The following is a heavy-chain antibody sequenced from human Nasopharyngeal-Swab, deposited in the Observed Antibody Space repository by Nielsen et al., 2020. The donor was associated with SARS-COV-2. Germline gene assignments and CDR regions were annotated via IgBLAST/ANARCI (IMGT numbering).Heavy chain of an antibody. CDR2: ISSSSSTI. D-gene: IGHD2-21*01. J-gene: IGHJ6*03. V-gene: IGHV3-48*04. Sequence: GGSLRLSCAASGFTFSSYSMNWVRQAPGKGLEWVSYISSSSSTIYYADSVKGRFTISRDSVKNSLYLQMNSLRAEDTAVYYCARDCDHYYYYYYMDVWGKGTTVTVSS. CDR3: ARDCDHYYYYYYMDV. CDR1: GFTFSSYS.